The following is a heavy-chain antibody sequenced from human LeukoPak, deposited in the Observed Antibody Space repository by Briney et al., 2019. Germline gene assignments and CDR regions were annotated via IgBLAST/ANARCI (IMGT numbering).Heavy chain of an antibody. Sequence: GGSLRLSCAASGFTFSSYEMNWVRQAPGKGLEWVSVISDSGSSTYYADSVKGRFTISRDNAKNSLYLQMNSLRAEDTAVYYCAELGITMIGGVWGKGTTVTISS. D-gene: IGHD3-10*02. CDR1: GFTFSSYE. CDR2: ISDSGSST. V-gene: IGHV3-48*03. J-gene: IGHJ6*04. CDR3: AELGITMIGGV.